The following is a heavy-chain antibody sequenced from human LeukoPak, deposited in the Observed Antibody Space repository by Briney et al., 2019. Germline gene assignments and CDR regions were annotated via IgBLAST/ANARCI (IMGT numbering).Heavy chain of an antibody. D-gene: IGHD3-22*01. CDR3: AKDYTWYYCDSSGPY. V-gene: IGHV3-23*01. CDR1: GFTFSNYA. J-gene: IGHJ4*02. Sequence: PGGSLRLSCAASGFTFSNYAMSWVRQAPGKGLEWVSAISGSGGSTYYADSVKGRFTISRDNSKNTLYLQMNSLRAEDTAVYYCAKDYTWYYCDSSGPYWGQGTLVTVSS. CDR2: ISGSGGST.